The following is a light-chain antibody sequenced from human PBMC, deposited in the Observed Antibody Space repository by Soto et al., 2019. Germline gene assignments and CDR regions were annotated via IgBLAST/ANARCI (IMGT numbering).Light chain of an antibody. Sequence: QSVLAQPASVSGSPGQSITISCTGSGSDIATFNYVSWYQQYPGKAPKLLIYQVTSRASGVSHRFSGSKSGSTAALTISGLQPEDEAEYYCNSYSSTSFYVFGTGTKVTVL. V-gene: IGLV2-14*01. CDR1: GSDIATFNY. CDR3: NSYSSTSFYV. CDR2: QVT. J-gene: IGLJ1*01.